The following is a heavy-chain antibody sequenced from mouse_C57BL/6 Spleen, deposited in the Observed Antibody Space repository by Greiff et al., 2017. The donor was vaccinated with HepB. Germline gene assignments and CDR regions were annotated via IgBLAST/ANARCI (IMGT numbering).Heavy chain of an antibody. CDR2: INPNNGGT. J-gene: IGHJ4*01. CDR1: GYTFTDYN. Sequence: EVQLQQSGPELVKPGASVKMSCKASGYTFTDYNMHWVKQSHGKSLEWIGYINPNNGGTSYNQKFKGKATLTVNKSSSTAYMELRSLTSEDSAVYYCARVYDYDVEAMDYWGQGTSVTVSS. D-gene: IGHD2-4*01. V-gene: IGHV1-22*01. CDR3: ARVYDYDVEAMDY.